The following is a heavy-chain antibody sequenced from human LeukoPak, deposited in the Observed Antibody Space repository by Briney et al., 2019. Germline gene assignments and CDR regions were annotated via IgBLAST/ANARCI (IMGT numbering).Heavy chain of an antibody. CDR2: INHSGST. J-gene: IGHJ5*02. CDR3: ARRDYYGSGSSKAPRDWFDP. D-gene: IGHD3-10*01. Sequence: PSETLSLTCAVYGGSFSGYYWSWLRQPPGKGLEWIGEINHSGSTNYNPSLKSRVTISVDTSKNQFSLKLSSVTAADTAVYYCARRDYYGSGSSKAPRDWFDPWGQGTLVTVSS. V-gene: IGHV4-34*01. CDR1: GGSFSGYY.